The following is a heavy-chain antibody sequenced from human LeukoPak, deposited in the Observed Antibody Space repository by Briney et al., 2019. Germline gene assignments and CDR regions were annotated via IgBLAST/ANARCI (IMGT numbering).Heavy chain of an antibody. CDR2: IIPILGIA. D-gene: IGHD1-26*01. J-gene: IGHJ4*02. V-gene: IGHV1-69*04. CDR3: ARGAVGVGAAIDY. Sequence: SVKVSCKASGGTFSSYAISWVRQAPGQGLEWMGRIIPILGIANYAQKFQGRVTITADKSTSTAYMELSSLRSEDTAVYYRARGAVGVGAAIDYWGQGTLVTASS. CDR1: GGTFSSYA.